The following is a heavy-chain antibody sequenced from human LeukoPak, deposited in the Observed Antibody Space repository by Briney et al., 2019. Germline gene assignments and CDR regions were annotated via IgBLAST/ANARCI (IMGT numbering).Heavy chain of an antibody. CDR1: GFTFSSYG. V-gene: IGHV3-30*18. J-gene: IGHJ4*02. Sequence: PGGSLRLSCAASGFTFSSYGIHWVRQAPGKGLEWVALISYDGSNKYYADSVKGRFTISRDNSKNTLYLQMNSLRAEDTAVYYCAKGIPYGSGSYPDYWGQGTLVTVSS. D-gene: IGHD3-10*01. CDR2: ISYDGSNK. CDR3: AKGIPYGSGSYPDY.